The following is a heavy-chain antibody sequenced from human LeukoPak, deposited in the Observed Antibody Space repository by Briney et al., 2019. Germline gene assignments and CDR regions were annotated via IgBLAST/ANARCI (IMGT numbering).Heavy chain of an antibody. V-gene: IGHV1-46*01. CDR2: INPSGGST. Sequence: ASVKVSCKASGYTFTSYYMHWVRQAPGQGLEWMGIINPSGGSTSYAQKFQGRVTMTRDTSASTVYMDLSSLRSEDTAVYYCARDTYPYYYDSSGSGHDYWGQGTLVTVSS. J-gene: IGHJ4*02. CDR3: ARDTYPYYYDSSGSGHDY. CDR1: GYTFTSYY. D-gene: IGHD3-22*01.